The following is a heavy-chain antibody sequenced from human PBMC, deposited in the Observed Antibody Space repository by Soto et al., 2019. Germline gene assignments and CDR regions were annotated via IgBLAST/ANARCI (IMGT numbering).Heavy chain of an antibody. Sequence: ASVKVSCKASGYTFTSYYMRWVRQAPGQGLEWMGIINPSGGSTSYAQKFQGRVTMTRDTSTSTAYMELSSLRSEDTAVYYCARGEYSSSWAEIYYYGMDVWGQGTTVTVSS. V-gene: IGHV1-46*01. J-gene: IGHJ6*02. D-gene: IGHD6-13*01. CDR3: ARGEYSSSWAEIYYYGMDV. CDR2: INPSGGST. CDR1: GYTFTSYY.